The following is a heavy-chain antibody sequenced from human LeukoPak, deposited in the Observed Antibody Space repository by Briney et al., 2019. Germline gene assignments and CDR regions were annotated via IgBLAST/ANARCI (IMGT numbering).Heavy chain of an antibody. CDR3: ARDKWAAAGTFDY. Sequence: SETLSLTCAVYGGSFNGYYWSWIRQPPGKGLEWIGEINHSGSTNYNPSLKSRVTISVDTSKNQFSLKLSSVTAADTAVYYCARDKWAAAGTFDYWGQGTLVTVSS. J-gene: IGHJ4*02. D-gene: IGHD6-13*01. CDR1: GGSFNGYY. V-gene: IGHV4-34*01. CDR2: INHSGST.